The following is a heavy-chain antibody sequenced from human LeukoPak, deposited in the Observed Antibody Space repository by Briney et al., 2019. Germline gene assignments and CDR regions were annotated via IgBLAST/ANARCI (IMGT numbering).Heavy chain of an antibody. J-gene: IGHJ3*02. V-gene: IGHV4-39*01. CDR2: IYYSGST. CDR1: GGSISSSSYY. CDR3: ARRNVEMATFDAFDI. D-gene: IGHD5-24*01. Sequence: PSETLSLTCTVSGGSISSSSYYWGWIRQPPGKGLEWIGSIYYSGSTYYNPSLKSRVTISVDTFKNQFSLKLSSVTAADTAVYYCARRNVEMATFDAFDIWGQGTMVTVSS.